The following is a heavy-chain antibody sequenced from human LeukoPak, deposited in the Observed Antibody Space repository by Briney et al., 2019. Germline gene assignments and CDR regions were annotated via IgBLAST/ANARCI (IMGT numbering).Heavy chain of an antibody. CDR3: ARVRYGSGSYYKGGWYFDY. Sequence: GGSLRLPCAASGFTFSSYSMNWVRQAPGKGLEWVSSISSSSSYIYYADSVKGRFTISRDNAKNSLYLQMNSLRAEDTAVYYCARVRYGSGSYYKGGWYFDYWGQGTLVTVSS. CDR2: ISSSSSYI. J-gene: IGHJ4*02. D-gene: IGHD3-10*01. V-gene: IGHV3-21*01. CDR1: GFTFSSYS.